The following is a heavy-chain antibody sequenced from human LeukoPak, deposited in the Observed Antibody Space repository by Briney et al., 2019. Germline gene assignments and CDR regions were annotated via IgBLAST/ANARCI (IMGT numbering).Heavy chain of an antibody. V-gene: IGHV3-9*01. J-gene: IGHJ4*02. CDR1: GFTFSLYA. CDR3: AKDEGYSSSWYLAY. D-gene: IGHD6-13*01. CDR2: ISWNSGSI. Sequence: GGSLRLSCAASGFTFSLYAMHWVRQAPGKGLEWVSGISWNSGSIGYADSVKGRFTISRDNAKNSLYLQMNSLRAEDTALYYCAKDEGYSSSWYLAYWGQGTLVTVSS.